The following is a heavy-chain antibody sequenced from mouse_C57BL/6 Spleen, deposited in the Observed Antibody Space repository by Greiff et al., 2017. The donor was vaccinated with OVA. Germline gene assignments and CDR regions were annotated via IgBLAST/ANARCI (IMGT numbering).Heavy chain of an antibody. CDR1: GYTFTDYN. CDR2: INPNNGGT. V-gene: IGHV1-18*01. J-gene: IGHJ3*01. D-gene: IGHD3-2*02. CDR3: ARRDSSGCAY. Sequence: VQLKESGPELVKPGASVKIPCKASGYTFTDYNMDWVKQSHGKSLEWIGDINPNNGGTIYNQKFKGKATLTVDKSSSTAYMELRSLTSEDTAVYYCARRDSSGCAYWGQGTLVTVSA.